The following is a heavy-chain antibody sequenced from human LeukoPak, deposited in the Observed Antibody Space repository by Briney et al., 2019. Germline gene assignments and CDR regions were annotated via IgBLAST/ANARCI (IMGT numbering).Heavy chain of an antibody. CDR3: ARHRLDPPYYYYYYMDV. Sequence: PGGSLRLSCAASGFTLSSYAMSWVRQGPGKGLEWIGEINHSGSTNYNPSLKSRVTISVDTSKNQFSLKLSSVTAADTAVYYCARHRLDPPYYYYYYMDVWGKGTTVTISS. J-gene: IGHJ6*03. D-gene: IGHD5-12*01. V-gene: IGHV4-34*01. CDR2: INHSGST. CDR1: GFTLSSYA.